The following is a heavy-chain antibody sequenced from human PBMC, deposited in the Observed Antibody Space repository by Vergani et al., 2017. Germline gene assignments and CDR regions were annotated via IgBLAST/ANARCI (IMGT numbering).Heavy chain of an antibody. D-gene: IGHD4-11*01. Sequence: QVQLQQWGGGLLKPSETLSLTCVVNGESFTSYHWTWIRQSPGEGLEWVGDIDHTGRPDYNPSLKSRLTMSVDKSRNQFTLTLNSVTATDTAIYFCARENTETNGHLYYYYYMDVWGQGTAVTVS. J-gene: IGHJ6*03. V-gene: IGHV4-34*01. CDR3: ARENTETNGHLYYYYYMDV. CDR2: IDHTGRP. CDR1: GESFTSYH.